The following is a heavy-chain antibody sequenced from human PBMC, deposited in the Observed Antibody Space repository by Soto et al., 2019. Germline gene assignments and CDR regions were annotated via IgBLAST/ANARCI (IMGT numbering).Heavy chain of an antibody. CDR2: ISGGAATS. J-gene: IGHJ4*02. V-gene: IGHV3-23*01. CDR3: ARANTSPFDF. Sequence: PGGSLRLSCAASGFTFSSHAMSWVRQAPGKGLEWVSAISGGAATSNYADSVKGRFTISRDNSKNTVSLQMQSLRAEDTAVYYCARANTSPFDFWGRGTLVTVSS. CDR1: GFTFSSHA.